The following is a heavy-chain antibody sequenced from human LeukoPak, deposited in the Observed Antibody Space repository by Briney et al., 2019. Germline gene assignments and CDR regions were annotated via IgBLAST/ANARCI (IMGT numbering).Heavy chain of an antibody. V-gene: IGHV5-10-1*01. CDR3: ARRISDDSDAMDV. J-gene: IGHJ6*02. D-gene: IGHD1-1*01. CDR2: IDPSDSYT. CDR1: GYRFTAYW. Sequence: GESLKISCKGSGYRFTAYWINWVRQRPGKGLEWMGRIDPSDSYTNYSPSFQGHVTMSADTSISAASLQWSSLEASDTAMYYCARRISDDSDAMDVWGQGTPVTVSS.